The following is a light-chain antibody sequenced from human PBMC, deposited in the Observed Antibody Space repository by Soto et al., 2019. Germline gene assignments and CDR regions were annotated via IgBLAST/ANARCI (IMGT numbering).Light chain of an antibody. J-gene: IGKJ1*01. Sequence: EIVLTQSPGTLSLSPGEGATLSCRACQSVGSSYLAWYQQRPGQAPRLLIYVASSRATGIPDRFSGSGSGTDFTLTISRLEPEDFAVYYCQQYGSSPMTFGQGTKVDIK. CDR3: QQYGSSPMT. CDR1: QSVGSSY. CDR2: VAS. V-gene: IGKV3-20*01.